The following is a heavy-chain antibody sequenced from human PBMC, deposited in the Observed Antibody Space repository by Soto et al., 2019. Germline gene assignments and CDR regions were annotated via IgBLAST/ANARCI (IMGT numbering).Heavy chain of an antibody. CDR2: ISSSSSYT. J-gene: IGHJ5*02. Sequence: SGFTFSDYYMSWIRQAPGKGMEWVSYISSSSSYTNYADSVKGRFTISRDNAKNSLYLQMNSLRAEDTAVYYCARHGYCSGGSCSISYNWFDPWGQGTLVTVSS. V-gene: IGHV3-11*03. D-gene: IGHD2-15*01. CDR1: GFTFSDYY. CDR3: ARHGYCSGGSCSISYNWFDP.